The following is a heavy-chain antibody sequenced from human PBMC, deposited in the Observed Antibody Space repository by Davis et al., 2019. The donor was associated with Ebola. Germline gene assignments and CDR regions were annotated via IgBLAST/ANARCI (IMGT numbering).Heavy chain of an antibody. CDR3: ARDGIAAAGTGDYYYYYGMDV. V-gene: IGHV1-69*04. J-gene: IGHJ6*02. CDR2: IIPLLATT. D-gene: IGHD6-13*01. CDR1: GGGLHNCV. Sequence: SVQVSCKASGGGLHNCVINWVRQAPGPGLECMGRIIPLLATTDYAQKFQGRVTIIADKSTSTAYMELSSLRSEDTAVYYCARDGIAAAGTGDYYYYYGMDVWGQGTTVTVSS.